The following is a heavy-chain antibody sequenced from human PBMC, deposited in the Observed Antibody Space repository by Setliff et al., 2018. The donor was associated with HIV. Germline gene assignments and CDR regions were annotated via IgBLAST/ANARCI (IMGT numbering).Heavy chain of an antibody. CDR1: GFSLSTSGVG. CDR2: IYWDDDK. D-gene: IGHD5-18*01. V-gene: IGHV2-5*02. J-gene: IGHJ6*03. CDR3: ARIQLWKLEYYYYYYMDV. Sequence: SGPTLVNPTQTLTLTCTFSGFSLSTSGVGVGWIRQPPGKALEWLALIYWDDDKRYSTSLKSRLTISKDTSKSQVVLTMTNMDPVDTATYYCARIQLWKLEYYYYYYMDVWGKGTTVTVSS.